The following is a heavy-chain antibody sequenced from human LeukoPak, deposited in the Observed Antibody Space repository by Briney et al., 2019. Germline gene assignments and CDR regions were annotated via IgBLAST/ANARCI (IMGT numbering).Heavy chain of an antibody. CDR1: GGTFSSYA. V-gene: IGHV1-18*01. D-gene: IGHD6-19*01. CDR2: ISAYNGNT. Sequence: GASVKVSCKASGGTFSSYAISWVRQAPGQGLEWMGWISAYNGNTNYAQKLQGRVTMTTDTSTSTAYMELRSLRSDDTAVYYCARDRSQWLANPFEYWGQGTLVTVSS. J-gene: IGHJ4*02. CDR3: ARDRSQWLANPFEY.